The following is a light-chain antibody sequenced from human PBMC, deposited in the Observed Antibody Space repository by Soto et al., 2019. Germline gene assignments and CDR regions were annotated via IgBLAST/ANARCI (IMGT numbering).Light chain of an antibody. Sequence: IVLTQSPGTLSLSPGERATLSCRASQSVSSNYLTWYQQRPGQAPRLLIYGASNRATGIPDRFSGSGSGTDFTLTISRLELEDFAVYSCQQHDTSSLYTFGQGTKLEIK. CDR1: QSVSSNY. V-gene: IGKV3-20*01. J-gene: IGKJ2*01. CDR2: GAS. CDR3: QQHDTSSLYT.